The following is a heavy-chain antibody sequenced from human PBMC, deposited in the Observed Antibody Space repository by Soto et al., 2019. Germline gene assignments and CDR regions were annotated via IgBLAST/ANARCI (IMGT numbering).Heavy chain of an antibody. Sequence: QVQLVQSEAEVKKPGSSVKVSCKASGGTFSSYRINWVRQAPGQGLEWVGGIVPIYRTADYAQKFQGRVTIPADESARTSYMELRSLKSQDTAVYYCVRDSGAKLSSSWGQGTLVTVSS. CDR2: IVPIYRTA. CDR1: GGTFSSYR. CDR3: VRDSGAKLSSS. J-gene: IGHJ4*02. D-gene: IGHD6-13*01. V-gene: IGHV1-69*01.